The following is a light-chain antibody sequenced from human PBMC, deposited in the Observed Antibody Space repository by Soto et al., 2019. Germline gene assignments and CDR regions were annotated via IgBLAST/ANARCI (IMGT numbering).Light chain of an antibody. CDR1: RSISNW. CDR3: QQYGSFSPIT. V-gene: IGKV1-5*01. J-gene: IGKJ4*01. CDR2: DAS. Sequence: DIQMTQSPSTLSASVGDRVTITCRASRSISNWLAWYQQRPGIAPKLLIFDASILQSGVPSRFSGSGSGTEFTLSISRLQTDDFATYYCQQYGSFSPITFGGATKVEI.